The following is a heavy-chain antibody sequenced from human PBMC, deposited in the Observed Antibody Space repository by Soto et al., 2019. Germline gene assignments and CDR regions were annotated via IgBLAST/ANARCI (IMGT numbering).Heavy chain of an antibody. D-gene: IGHD3-16*01. CDR2: ISASSTYI. CDR1: GFTFSAYS. Sequence: GGSLRLSCAASGFTFSAYSMNWVRQAPGKGLEWVSSISASSTYIYYADSVKGRFTISRDNAENSLYLQMNSLRAEDTAVYYCVNFGRLINWGHGTLVTVTS. V-gene: IGHV3-21*01. J-gene: IGHJ4*01. CDR3: VNFGRLIN.